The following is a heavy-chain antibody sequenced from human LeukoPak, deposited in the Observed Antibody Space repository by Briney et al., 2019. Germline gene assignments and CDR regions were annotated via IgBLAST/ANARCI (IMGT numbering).Heavy chain of an antibody. V-gene: IGHV3-7*01. D-gene: IGHD4-11*01. J-gene: IGHJ4*02. CDR1: GFSFSDFW. CDR2: INQGGSES. CDR3: TKGRSNHY. Sequence: GGSLRLSCAASGFSFSDFWMGWVRQAPGKGLEWVANINQGGSESYYVDSVKGRFTISRDNAKKSLFLQMNSLRAEDTAVYYCTKGRSNHYWGQGTLVTVST.